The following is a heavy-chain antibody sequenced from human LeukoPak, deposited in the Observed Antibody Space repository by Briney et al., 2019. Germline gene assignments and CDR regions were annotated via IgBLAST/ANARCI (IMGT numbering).Heavy chain of an antibody. CDR3: ARDGEEWELPTFDY. CDR1: GYTFTGYY. Sequence: ASVKVSCKASGYTFTGYYMHWVRQAPGQGLEWMGRINPNSGGTNYAQKFQGSVTMTRDTSISTAYMELSRLRSDDTAVYYCARDGEEWELPTFDYWGQGTLVTVSS. J-gene: IGHJ4*02. D-gene: IGHD1-26*01. V-gene: IGHV1-2*06. CDR2: INPNSGGT.